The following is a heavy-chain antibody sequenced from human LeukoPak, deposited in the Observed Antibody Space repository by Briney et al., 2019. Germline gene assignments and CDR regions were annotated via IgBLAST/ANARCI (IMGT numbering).Heavy chain of an antibody. CDR2: IIPIFGTA. D-gene: IGHD4-23*01. J-gene: IGHJ4*02. CDR1: SYIFNNYG. V-gene: IGHV1-69*13. CDR3: ARDNYGGNSELDY. Sequence: GASVKVSCKASSYIFNNYGISWVRQAPGQGLEWMGGIIPIFGTANYAQKFQGRVTITADESTSTAYMELSSLRSEDTAVYYCARDNYGGNSELDYWGQGTLVTVSS.